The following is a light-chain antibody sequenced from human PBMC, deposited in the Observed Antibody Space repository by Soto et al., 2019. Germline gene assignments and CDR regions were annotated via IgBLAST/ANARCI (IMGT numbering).Light chain of an antibody. V-gene: IGLV1-44*01. CDR2: SND. CDR1: SSNIGSNT. Sequence: QSVLTQPPSASGTPGQRVTISCSGSSSNIGSNTVNWYQQLPGTAPQLLIYSNDQRPSGVPARFSGSKSGTSAALAISGLQSEDEADYYCAAWDDSLNGPVVFGGGTKLTVL. J-gene: IGLJ2*01. CDR3: AAWDDSLNGPVV.